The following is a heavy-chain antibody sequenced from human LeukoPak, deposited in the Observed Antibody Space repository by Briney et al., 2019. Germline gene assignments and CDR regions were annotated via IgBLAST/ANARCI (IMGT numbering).Heavy chain of an antibody. CDR2: INPQGTST. Sequence: GGCLRLSCAATGFTFSTYYMNWVRQTPARGLEWVSSINPQGTSTWNADSVKGRFSISRDNAKNSLYLQMNSLSAEDTGVYYCARDFTGESGYAGYWGQGSLVIVSS. CDR3: ARDFTGESGYAGY. J-gene: IGHJ4*02. V-gene: IGHV3-21*06. D-gene: IGHD5-12*01. CDR1: GFTFSTYY.